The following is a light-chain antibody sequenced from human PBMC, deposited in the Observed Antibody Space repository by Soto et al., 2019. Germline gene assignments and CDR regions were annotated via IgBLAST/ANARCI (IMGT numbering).Light chain of an antibody. CDR3: QSYDSSNPAV. V-gene: IGLV6-57*04. CDR1: SGSMGGHY. J-gene: IGLJ3*02. CDR2: EDN. Sequence: NFMLTQPHSVSESPGKTVTISCTRSSGSMGGHYVQWYQQRPGSAPTTVIYEDNQRPSRVPDRFSGAIDRSSNSASLTISGLETGDEADYYCQSYDSSNPAVFGGGTKLTVL.